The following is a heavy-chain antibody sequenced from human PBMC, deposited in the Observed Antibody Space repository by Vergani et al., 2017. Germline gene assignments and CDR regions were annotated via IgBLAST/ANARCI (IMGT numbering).Heavy chain of an antibody. CDR3: ATDIVVVPAAIDAFDI. CDR1: GYTFTSYG. Sequence: QVQLVQSGAEVKKPGASVKVSCKASGYTFTSYGISWVRQAPGQGLEWMGWISAYNGNTNYAQKLQGRVTMTTDTSTSTAYMELRSLRSEDTAVYYCATDIVVVPAAIDAFDIWGQGTMVTVSS. J-gene: IGHJ3*02. CDR2: ISAYNGNT. V-gene: IGHV1-18*01. D-gene: IGHD2-2*01.